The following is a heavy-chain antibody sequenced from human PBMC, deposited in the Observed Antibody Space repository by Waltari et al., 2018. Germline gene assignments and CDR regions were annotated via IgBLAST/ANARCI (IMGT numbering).Heavy chain of an antibody. D-gene: IGHD3-10*01. V-gene: IGHV3-74*01. CDR2: IDSGGSST. Sequence: DVKLVESGGGLVQQGGSLRLSCTAPGFSFSPSWMHWVRLGTGTGLMWVSRIDSGGSSTSYADSVRGRFTISRDNAKNTLYLQMNSVRDEDTAVYYCVRARVQGVKYFDYWGRGTLVTVSS. J-gene: IGHJ4*02. CDR1: GFSFSPSW. CDR3: VRARVQGVKYFDY.